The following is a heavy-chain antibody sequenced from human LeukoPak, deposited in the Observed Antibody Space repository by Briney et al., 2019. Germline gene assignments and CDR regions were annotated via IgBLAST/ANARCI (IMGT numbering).Heavy chain of an antibody. D-gene: IGHD3-3*01. J-gene: IGHJ4*02. CDR3: GSRRTAMFGVIKGPIDY. CDR1: GGSFSDCY. Sequence: SETLSLTCAVYGGSFSDCYWTWIRQPPGKGLEWIGEINHSGSPNNNPSLKSRVSISFDTSKNQFSLKLTSVTAADTAVYYCGSRRTAMFGVIKGPIDYWGQGTLVTVSS. V-gene: IGHV4-34*01. CDR2: INHSGSP.